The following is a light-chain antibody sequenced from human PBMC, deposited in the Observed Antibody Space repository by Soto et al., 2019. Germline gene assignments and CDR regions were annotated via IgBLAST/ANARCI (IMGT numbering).Light chain of an antibody. J-gene: IGKJ1*01. CDR3: QQYGSSPQT. CDR1: QSVSSSY. V-gene: IGKV3-20*01. CDR2: GAS. Sequence: IVLTQSQATLSVSPGERATLSCLASQSVSSSYLAWYQQKPGQAPRLLIYGASSRATGIPDRFSGSGSGTDFTLTISRLEPEDFAVYYCQQYGSSPQTFGQGTKVDIK.